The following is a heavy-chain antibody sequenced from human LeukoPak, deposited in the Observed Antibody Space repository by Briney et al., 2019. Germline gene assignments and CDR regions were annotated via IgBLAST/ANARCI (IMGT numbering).Heavy chain of an antibody. CDR1: GFTFSIYD. Sequence: GGSLRLSCAASGFTFSIYDMHWVRQATGKGREWVSAIGTAGDTYYPGSVKGRFTISRENAKNSLYLQMNSLRAGDTAVYYCARGPLSYDSSGYYFDYCGQGTLATVSS. J-gene: IGHJ4*02. V-gene: IGHV3-13*01. CDR3: ARGPLSYDSSGYYFDY. D-gene: IGHD3-22*01. CDR2: IGTAGDT.